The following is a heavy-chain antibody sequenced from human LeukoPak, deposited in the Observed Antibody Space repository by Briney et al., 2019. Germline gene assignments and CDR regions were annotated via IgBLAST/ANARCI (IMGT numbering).Heavy chain of an antibody. J-gene: IGHJ4*02. V-gene: IGHV3-48*01. CDR3: ARDYKYAFDN. D-gene: IGHD5-24*01. CDR2: IGIDSGNT. CDR1: GFTFSDYS. Sequence: GGSLRLSCAASGFTFSDYSMNWVRQAPGKGLEWISYIGIDSGNTNYADSVKGRFTISGGKAKNSLYLQMNSLRVEDAAVYYCARDYKYAFDNWGQGTLVTVSS.